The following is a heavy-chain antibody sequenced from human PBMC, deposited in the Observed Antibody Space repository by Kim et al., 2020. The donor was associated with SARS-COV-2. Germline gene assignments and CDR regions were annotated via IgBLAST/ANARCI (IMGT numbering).Heavy chain of an antibody. CDR2: ST. V-gene: IGHV4-39*01. Sequence: STDYNPSLKSRVTISVDTSKNQFALKLSSVTAADTAVYYCARRGRGYKDYWGQGTLVTVSS. D-gene: IGHD2-2*02. CDR3: ARRGRGYKDY. J-gene: IGHJ4*02.